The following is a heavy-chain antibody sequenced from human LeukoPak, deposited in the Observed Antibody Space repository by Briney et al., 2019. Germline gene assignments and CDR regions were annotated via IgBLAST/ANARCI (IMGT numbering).Heavy chain of an antibody. D-gene: IGHD4-17*01. Sequence: SETLSLTCTVSGGSVSSGSYYWSWIRQPPGKGLEWIGYIYYSGSTYYNPSLKSRVTISVDTSKNQFSLKLSSVTAADTAVYYCARVASTVTSPSFDYWGQGTLVTVSS. J-gene: IGHJ4*02. CDR2: IYYSGST. CDR1: GGSVSSGSYY. V-gene: IGHV4-61*01. CDR3: ARVASTVTSPSFDY.